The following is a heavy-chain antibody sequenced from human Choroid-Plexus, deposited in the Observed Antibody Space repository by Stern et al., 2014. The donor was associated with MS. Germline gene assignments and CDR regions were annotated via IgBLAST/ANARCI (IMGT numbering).Heavy chain of an antibody. CDR3: ASWVGARRRRFDY. Sequence: QLQLQESGPGLVKPSETLSLTCTVSGGPISSSSYYWGWIRQPPGKGLEWIGTIHYTGSTNYNPSLKSRVTFSVDMSRNQFSRKLGSVTAADTAVYYCASWVGARRRRFDYWGQGTLVTVSS. CDR1: GGPISSSSYY. J-gene: IGHJ4*02. CDR2: IHYTGST. D-gene: IGHD1-26*01. V-gene: IGHV4-39*01.